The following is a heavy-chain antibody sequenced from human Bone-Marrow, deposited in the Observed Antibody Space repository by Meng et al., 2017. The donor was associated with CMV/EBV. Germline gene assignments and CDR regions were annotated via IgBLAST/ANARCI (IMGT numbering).Heavy chain of an antibody. J-gene: IGHJ3*02. CDR1: GYTFTGYY. Sequence: ASVKVSCKASGYTFTGYYMHWVRQAPGQGLEWMGWINPNSGGTNYAQKFQGRVTMTRDTSISTAYMELSRLRSDDTAVYYCARDADMIVVDSDAFDIWGQGTRVTVSS. CDR2: INPNSGGT. V-gene: IGHV1-2*02. D-gene: IGHD3-22*01. CDR3: ARDADMIVVDSDAFDI.